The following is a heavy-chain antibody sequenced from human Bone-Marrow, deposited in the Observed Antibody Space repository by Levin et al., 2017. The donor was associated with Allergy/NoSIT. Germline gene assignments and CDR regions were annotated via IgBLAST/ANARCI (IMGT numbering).Heavy chain of an antibody. CDR2: IRQDGSEK. J-gene: IGHJ4*02. D-gene: IGHD3-10*01. CDR3: AREGNYGSGADY. V-gene: IGHV3-7*01. CDR1: GFNFSNYW. Sequence: GESLRLSCAASGFNFSNYWMRWVRQAPGKGLEWVANIRQDGSEKYYVDSVKGRFTISRDNAKNSVDLHMNSLTAEDTAVYFCAREGNYGSGADYWGQGTLVTVSS.